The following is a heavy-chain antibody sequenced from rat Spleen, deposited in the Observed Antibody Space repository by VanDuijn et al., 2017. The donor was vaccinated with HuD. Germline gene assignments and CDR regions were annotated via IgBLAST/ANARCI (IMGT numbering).Heavy chain of an antibody. Sequence: QVQLKESGPGLVQPSRTLSLTCTVSGFSLTSYTVNWVGQPPGKGLEWIAAISSGGNTYYNSALKSRLSISRDTSQSQVFLKMNSLQTEDTAMYFCARGALAATDWGQGVMVTVSS. J-gene: IGHJ2*01. CDR2: ISSGGNT. CDR1: GFSLTSYT. CDR3: ARGALAATD. V-gene: IGHV2-6*01. D-gene: IGHD1-2*01.